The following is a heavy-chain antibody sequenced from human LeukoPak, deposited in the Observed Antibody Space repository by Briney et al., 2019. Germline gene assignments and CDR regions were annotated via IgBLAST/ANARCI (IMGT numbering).Heavy chain of an antibody. CDR3: ATQNFDY. J-gene: IGHJ4*02. V-gene: IGHV3-23*01. CDR1: GFIFNSYA. Sequence: GGSLRLSCAASGFIFNSYALSWVRQAPGKGLEWVSVITGSSDSTYYADSVKGRFAISRDNSKNTLSLQMNSLRAEDTAVYYCATQNFDYWGQGTLVTVSS. CDR2: ITGSSDST.